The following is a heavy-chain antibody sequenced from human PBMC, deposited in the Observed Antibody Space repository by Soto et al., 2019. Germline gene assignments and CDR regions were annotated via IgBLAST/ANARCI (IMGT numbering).Heavy chain of an antibody. D-gene: IGHD3-9*01. Sequence: EVRLLESGGGLVQPGGSLRLSCAASGFTFSSYAMSWVRQAPGKGLEWVSAISGSGASTYYADSVKGRFTISRDNSKSTLYLQMNSLRAEDTVVYYCAHFDGVIDYWGQGTLVTVSS. CDR1: GFTFSSYA. CDR3: AHFDGVIDY. CDR2: ISGSGAST. V-gene: IGHV3-23*01. J-gene: IGHJ4*02.